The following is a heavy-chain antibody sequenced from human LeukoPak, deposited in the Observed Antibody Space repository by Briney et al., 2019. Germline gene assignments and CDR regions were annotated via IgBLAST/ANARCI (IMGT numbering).Heavy chain of an antibody. J-gene: IGHJ4*02. CDR1: GYTFTSYY. CDR2: INPSGGST. D-gene: IGHD4-23*01. Sequence: ASVKVSCKASGYTFTSYYMHWVGQAPGQGLEWMGIINPSGGSTSYAQKFQGRVTMTRDTSTSTVYMELSSLRSEDTAVYYCARASTVVTAFDYWGQGALVTVSS. CDR3: ARASTVVTAFDY. V-gene: IGHV1-46*03.